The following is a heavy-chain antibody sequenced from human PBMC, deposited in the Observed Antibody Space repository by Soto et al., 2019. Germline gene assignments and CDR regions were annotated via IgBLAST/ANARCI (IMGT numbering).Heavy chain of an antibody. D-gene: IGHD3-3*01. CDR1: GFTFSSYV. CDR2: ISGRGGST. V-gene: IGHV3-23*01. Sequence: QTGGSLRLSCAASGFTFSSYVMSWVRQAQGKGLEWVSSISGRGGSTYYADSVKGRFTISRDNSKNTLYLQMNSLRAEDTAVYYCAKWSAPPYYYGMDVWGQGTTVTVS. J-gene: IGHJ6*02. CDR3: AKWSAPPYYYGMDV.